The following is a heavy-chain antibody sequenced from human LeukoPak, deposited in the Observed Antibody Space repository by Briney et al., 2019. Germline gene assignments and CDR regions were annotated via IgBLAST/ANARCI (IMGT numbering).Heavy chain of an antibody. J-gene: IGHJ5*02. CDR3: ARVYQPHRFGELGENWFDP. CDR1: GYTFTSYD. D-gene: IGHD3-10*01. CDR2: MNPNSGNT. Sequence: GASVKVSCKASGYTFTSYDINWVRQATGQGLEWMGWMNPNSGNTGYAQKFQGRVTITRNTSISTAYMELSSLRSEDTAVYYCARVYQPHRFGELGENWFDPWGRGTLVIVSS. V-gene: IGHV1-8*03.